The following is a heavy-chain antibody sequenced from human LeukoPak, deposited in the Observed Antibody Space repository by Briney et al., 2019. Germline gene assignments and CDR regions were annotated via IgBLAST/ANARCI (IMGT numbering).Heavy chain of an antibody. Sequence: SETLSLTCTVSGGSISSYYWTWVRQPPGKGLEWIGYIYYSGSTNYNPSLKSRVTISVDTSKNQFSLKLSSVTAADTAVYYCARQGRGYGGNSDYWGQGTLVTVSS. CDR2: IYYSGST. CDR1: GGSISSYY. V-gene: IGHV4-59*08. D-gene: IGHD4-23*01. J-gene: IGHJ4*02. CDR3: ARQGRGYGGNSDY.